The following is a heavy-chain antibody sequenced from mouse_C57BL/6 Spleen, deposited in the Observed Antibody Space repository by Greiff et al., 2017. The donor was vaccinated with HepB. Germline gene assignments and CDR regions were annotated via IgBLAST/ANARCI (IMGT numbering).Heavy chain of an antibody. CDR2: IYPRSGNT. J-gene: IGHJ1*03. CDR3: ARKAVVAHDWYFDV. Sequence: VQLQQSGAELARPGASVKLSCKASGYTFTSYGISWVKQRAGQGLEWIGEIYPRSGNTYYNEKFKGKATLTADKSSSTAYMVLRSLTSEDSAVYFCARKAVVAHDWYFDVWGTGTTVTVSS. D-gene: IGHD1-1*01. CDR1: GYTFTSYG. V-gene: IGHV1-81*01.